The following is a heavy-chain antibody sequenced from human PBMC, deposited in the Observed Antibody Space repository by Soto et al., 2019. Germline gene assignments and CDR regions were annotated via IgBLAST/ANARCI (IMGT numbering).Heavy chain of an antibody. CDR3: ARAGIAVAFYNWFDP. Sequence: SETLSLTCTVSGGSISSYYWSWIRQLPGKGLEWIGYIYYSGSTNYNPSLKSRVTISVDTSKNQFSLKLSSVTAADTAVYYCARAGIAVAFYNWFDPWGQGTLVTVSS. CDR1: GGSISSYY. V-gene: IGHV4-59*01. D-gene: IGHD6-19*01. J-gene: IGHJ5*02. CDR2: IYYSGST.